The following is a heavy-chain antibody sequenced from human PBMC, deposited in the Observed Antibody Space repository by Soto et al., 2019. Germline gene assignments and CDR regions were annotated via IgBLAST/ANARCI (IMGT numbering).Heavy chain of an antibody. V-gene: IGHV3-72*01. CDR1: GFTFSDHY. D-gene: IGHD1-26*01. CDR3: TRGLLGGAPSYTFHGMDG. Sequence: EVQLVESGGGLVQPGWSLRLSCAASGFTFSDHYMDWVRQAPGKGQEWVARSRNRVNSHTTEYAASVKGRFTISRDASKSSLYLQMISLKIEYTAVYYCTRGLLGGAPSYTFHGMDGGCQGTTVTVSS. J-gene: IGHJ6*01. CDR2: SRNRVNSHTT.